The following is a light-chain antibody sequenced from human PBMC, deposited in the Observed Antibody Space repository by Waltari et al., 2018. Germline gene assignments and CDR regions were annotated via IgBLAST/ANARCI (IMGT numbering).Light chain of an antibody. J-gene: IGKJ1*01. Sequence: EIVLTQSPATLSLSPGERATLSCRASQSVSSHLAWYQQKPGQAPRLLIYDTSNRATGIPAKFGGSGSGTDFTLTISSLAPDDFAVYYCQQRSNWAWTFGPGTKVEIK. CDR3: QQRSNWAWT. CDR1: QSVSSH. CDR2: DTS. V-gene: IGKV3-11*01.